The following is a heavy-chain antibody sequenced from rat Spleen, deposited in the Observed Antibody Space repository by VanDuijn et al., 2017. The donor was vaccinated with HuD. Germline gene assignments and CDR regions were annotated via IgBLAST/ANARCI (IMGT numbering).Heavy chain of an antibody. J-gene: IGHJ2*01. D-gene: IGHD1-4*01. Sequence: EVQLVESDGGLVQPGRSLKLSCAASGFTFSDYYMAWVRQAPTKGLEWVTTISSGGGGTYYAESVEGRFTISRDNVKSTLYLQMDSLGSEDTATYYCARQGYNSYFDYWGQGVMVTVSS. CDR3: ARQGYNSYFDY. CDR1: GFTFSDYY. V-gene: IGHV5-25*01. CDR2: ISSGGGGT.